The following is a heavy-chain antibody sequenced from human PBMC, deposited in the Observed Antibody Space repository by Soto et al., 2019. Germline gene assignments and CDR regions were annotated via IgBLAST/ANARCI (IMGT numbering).Heavy chain of an antibody. V-gene: IGHV1-18*01. CDR3: VRDRSSSWFSKFYYYYGMDV. CDR1: GYHFTRYG. CDR2: ISAYNGNT. J-gene: IGHJ6*02. Sequence: SLTVSCKSCGYHFTRYGINLVRQAPVLVLGLMGWISAYNGNTNYAQKLQGRVTMTTDTSTSTAYMELRSLRSDDTAVYYCVRDRSSSWFSKFYYYYGMDVWRQGTTV. D-gene: IGHD6-13*01.